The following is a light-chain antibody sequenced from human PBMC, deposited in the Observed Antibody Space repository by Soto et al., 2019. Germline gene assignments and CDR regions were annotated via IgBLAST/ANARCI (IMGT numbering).Light chain of an antibody. CDR1: QSVTTN. CDR3: QQYNNWPPWT. CDR2: GAS. V-gene: IGKV3-15*01. J-gene: IGKJ1*01. Sequence: EIVMTQSPATLSVSPGERATLSCRASQSVTTNLAWYQQRSGQAPRLLIYGASTRATGIPARFSGSGSGTEFTLTISSLQSEDLAVYYCQQYNNWPPWTFGQGTKVEIK.